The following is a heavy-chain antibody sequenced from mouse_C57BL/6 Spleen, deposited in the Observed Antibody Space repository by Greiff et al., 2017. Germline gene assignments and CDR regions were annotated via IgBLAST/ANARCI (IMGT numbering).Heavy chain of an antibody. V-gene: IGHV1-82*01. CDR2: IYPGDGDT. J-gene: IGHJ4*01. CDR1: GYAFSSSW. Sequence: QVQLQQSGPELVKPGASVTISCKASGYAFSSSWMNWVKQRPGKGLEWIGRIYPGDGDTNYNGKFKGKATLTADKSSSTAYMQLSSLTSEYSAVYVCARTYYSNYDYAMDYWGQGTSVTVSS. D-gene: IGHD2-5*01. CDR3: ARTYYSNYDYAMDY.